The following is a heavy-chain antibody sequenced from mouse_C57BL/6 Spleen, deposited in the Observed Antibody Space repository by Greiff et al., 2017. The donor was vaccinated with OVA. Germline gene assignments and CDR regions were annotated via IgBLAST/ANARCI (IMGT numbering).Heavy chain of an antibody. CDR2: IWSGGST. Sequence: VKLQESGPGLVQPSQSLSITCTVSGFSLTSYGVHWVRQSPGKGLEWLGVIWSGGSTDYNAAFISRLSISKDNSKSQVFFKMNSLQADDTAIYCCARSHGNGDWYFDVWGTGTTVTVSS. CDR3: ARSHGNGDWYFDV. D-gene: IGHD2-1*01. CDR1: GFSLTSYG. J-gene: IGHJ1*03. V-gene: IGHV2-2*01.